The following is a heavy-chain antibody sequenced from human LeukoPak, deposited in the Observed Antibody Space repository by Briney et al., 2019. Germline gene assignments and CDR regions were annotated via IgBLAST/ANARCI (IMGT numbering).Heavy chain of an antibody. CDR2: IYYSGST. CDR1: RGSISNYY. CDR3: ARGRSGSYLSPFDY. V-gene: IGHV4-59*13. D-gene: IGHD1-26*01. Sequence: SETLSLTCAVSRGSISNYYWSWIRPPPRKGLEWVGYIYYSGSTNYNPSLESRVTISVDTSKNQSSLKLDSVTAADTAVYYCARGRSGSYLSPFDYWGRGTRVTVSS. J-gene: IGHJ4*02.